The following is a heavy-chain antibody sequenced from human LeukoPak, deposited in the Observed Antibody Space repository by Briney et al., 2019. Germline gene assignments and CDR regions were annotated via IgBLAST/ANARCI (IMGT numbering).Heavy chain of an antibody. V-gene: IGHV3-15*01. D-gene: IGHD3-22*01. CDR1: GLTFSNAW. J-gene: IGHJ4*02. CDR3: TRYDSSGYYAYEY. Sequence: GGSLRLSCAASGLTFSNAWMSWVRQAPGKGPDWVGRVKSKAYGGTADYAAPVKGRFTISRDDSKDTLYLQMNSLKTEDTAVYHCTRYDSSGYYAYEYWGQGTLVTVSS. CDR2: VKSKAYGGTA.